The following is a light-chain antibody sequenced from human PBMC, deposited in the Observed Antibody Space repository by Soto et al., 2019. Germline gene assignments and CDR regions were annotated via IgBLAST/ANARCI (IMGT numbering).Light chain of an antibody. Sequence: QSALTQPASVSGSPGQSITISCTGTTSFVGSYNLVSWYQQHTGKAPQVLIYEDTKRPSGVSNRFSGSISGSTASLTISGLQAEDAADYYCCSSVGASTYVLGTGTKLTVL. CDR2: EDT. CDR1: TSFVGSYNL. J-gene: IGLJ1*01. CDR3: CSSVGASTYV. V-gene: IGLV2-23*01.